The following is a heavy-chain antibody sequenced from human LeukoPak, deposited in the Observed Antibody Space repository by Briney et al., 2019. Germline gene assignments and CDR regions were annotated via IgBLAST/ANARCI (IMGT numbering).Heavy chain of an antibody. Sequence: GGSLRLSCAASGFTFSSYAMSWVRQAPGKGLEWVSVISGSGGSTYYADSVKGRFTISRDNSRNTLYLQMTSLRAGDTAIYYCAKEETYYDFRSGYYKGDYFKYWGPGTLVTVSS. CDR1: GFTFSSYA. D-gene: IGHD3-3*01. CDR2: ISGSGGST. J-gene: IGHJ4*02. CDR3: AKEETYYDFRSGYYKGDYFKY. V-gene: IGHV3-23*01.